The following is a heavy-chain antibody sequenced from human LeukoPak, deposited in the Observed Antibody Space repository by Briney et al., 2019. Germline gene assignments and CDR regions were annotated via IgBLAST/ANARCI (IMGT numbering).Heavy chain of an antibody. CDR1: GVSITSHY. CDR2: MYDSEKT. CDR3: ATIKRGSIYGYFDF. V-gene: IGHV4-59*11. J-gene: IGHJ4*02. Sequence: PSETLSLTCTVSGVSITSHYWSWIRQPPGKGLEWIGYMYDSEKTKGNLSFKSRSTLSADTSKNQFSLRLSSVTAEDTAVYYCATIKRGSIYGYFDFWGQGILVTVSS. D-gene: IGHD5-18*01.